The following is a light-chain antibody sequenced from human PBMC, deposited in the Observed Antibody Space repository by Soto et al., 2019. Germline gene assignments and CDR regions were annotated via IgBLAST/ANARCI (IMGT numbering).Light chain of an antibody. V-gene: IGLV3-21*04. CDR2: YDS. Sequence: SYELTQPPSVSVAPGKTATITCGGNNIGSESVHWYQQMPGQAPVLVISYDSDRPSGIPERFSGSNSGNTATLTISRVEAGDEADYYCQVWDTNVVFGGGTKLTVL. J-gene: IGLJ2*01. CDR3: QVWDTNVV. CDR1: NIGSES.